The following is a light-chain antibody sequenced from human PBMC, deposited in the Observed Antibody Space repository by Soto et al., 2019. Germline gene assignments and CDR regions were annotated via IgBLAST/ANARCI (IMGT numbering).Light chain of an antibody. J-gene: IGKJ1*01. Sequence: DIVVPLSPGALSLYPRERATLYCSSSQNVDSNYLAWYQQKPGQAPRIIIFGASGRATGIPDRFSGSGSGTDFTLTISRLEPEDFAMYYCQQYGRLSWTFGQGGKVAI. V-gene: IGKV3-20*01. CDR1: QNVDSNY. CDR3: QQYGRLSWT. CDR2: GAS.